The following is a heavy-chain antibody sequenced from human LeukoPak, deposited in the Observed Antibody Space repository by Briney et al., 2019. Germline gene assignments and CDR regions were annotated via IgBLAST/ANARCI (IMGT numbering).Heavy chain of an antibody. D-gene: IGHD4-17*01. CDR2: INGDGSDI. CDR3: ARDGRNYGLL. J-gene: IGHJ4*02. CDR1: GFTFKDSW. V-gene: IGHV3-74*01. Sequence: GVSLRLSCAASGFTFKDSWMYWVRQAPGQGLLWVSRINGDGSDITYVDSVKGRFTISRDNAKNTLYLQMNSLRVEDTAVYYCARDGRNYGLLWGQGTLVTVSS.